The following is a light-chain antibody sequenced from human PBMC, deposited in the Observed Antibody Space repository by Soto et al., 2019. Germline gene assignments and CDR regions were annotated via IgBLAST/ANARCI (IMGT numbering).Light chain of an antibody. CDR1: QSVSSTL. Sequence: EIVLTQSPVALSLSPGERATLSCRASQSVSSTLLTWYQQKPGQAPRLLIYGVSSRATGIPDRFSGSGSGTDFTLTISRLEPEDFAVYFCQHYGESSWTFGQGTRVEIK. V-gene: IGKV3-20*01. CDR3: QHYGESSWT. J-gene: IGKJ1*01. CDR2: GVS.